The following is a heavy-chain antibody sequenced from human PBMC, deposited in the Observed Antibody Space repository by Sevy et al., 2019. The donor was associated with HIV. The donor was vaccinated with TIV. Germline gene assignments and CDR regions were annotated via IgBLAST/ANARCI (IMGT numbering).Heavy chain of an antibody. CDR2: ITGSGSST. D-gene: IGHD3-9*01. CDR1: GFTFNFYA. J-gene: IGHJ5*02. CDR3: AKEHDNSWFDP. Sequence: GGSLRLSCAASGFTFNFYAMTWVRQAPGKGLEWVSSITGSGSSTYYADSVKGRFTISSDNSKNTLYLQMNSLRAEDTAVYYCAKEHDNSWFDPWGQGTLVTVSS. V-gene: IGHV3-23*01.